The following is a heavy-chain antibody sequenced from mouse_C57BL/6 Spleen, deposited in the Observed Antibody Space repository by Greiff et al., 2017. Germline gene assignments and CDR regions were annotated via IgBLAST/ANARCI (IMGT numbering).Heavy chain of an antibody. CDR2: IDPETGGT. Sequence: QVQLQQSGAELVRPGASVTLSCKASGYTFTDYEMHWVKQTPVHGLEWIGAIDPETGGTAYNQKFKGKAILTADKSSSTAYRELRSLTSEDSAVYYCTRVTTVVKGLAYWGQGTLVTVSS. J-gene: IGHJ3*01. CDR3: TRVTTVVKGLAY. V-gene: IGHV1-15*01. CDR1: GYTFTDYE. D-gene: IGHD1-1*01.